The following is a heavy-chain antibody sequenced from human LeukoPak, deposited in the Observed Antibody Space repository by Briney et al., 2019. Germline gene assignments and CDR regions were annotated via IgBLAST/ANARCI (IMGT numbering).Heavy chain of an antibody. CDR1: GFTFDDYA. D-gene: IGHD6-19*01. CDR3: AKDVRHGIGVAGGEFNWFDP. Sequence: GGSLRLSCAASGFTFDDYAMHWVRQAPGKALEWVSLIIGDGIRTYYAYSLKRRFTVSRENSKNYLYLQMTSLRTEDTALYFCAKDVRHGIGVAGGEFNWFDPWGQGTLVTVSS. V-gene: IGHV3-43*02. CDR2: IIGDGIRT. J-gene: IGHJ5*02.